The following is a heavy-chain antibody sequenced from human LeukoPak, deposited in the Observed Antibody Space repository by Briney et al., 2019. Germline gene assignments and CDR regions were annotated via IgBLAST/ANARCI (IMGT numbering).Heavy chain of an antibody. V-gene: IGHV3-49*04. D-gene: IGHD2-2*01. CDR1: GFTFGDYA. Sequence: LTGRSLRLSCSTSGFTFGDYAMSWVRQAPGKGLVWVGFIQAKAYGGATKYAASVNGRFSISRDDSQSIANLQMNDLKTEDTAVYYCTRAPHPRCSSSGCYLDYWGQGTLVTVSS. J-gene: IGHJ4*02. CDR3: TRAPHPRCSSSGCYLDY. CDR2: IQAKAYGGAT.